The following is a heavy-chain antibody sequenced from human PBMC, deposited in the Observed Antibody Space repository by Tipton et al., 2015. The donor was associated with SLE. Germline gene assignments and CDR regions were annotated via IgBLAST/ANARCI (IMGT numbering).Heavy chain of an antibody. V-gene: IGHV4-34*01. CDR1: GGSFSGYY. Sequence: TLSLTCAVHGGSFSGYYWSWIRQPPGKGLEWIGEINHSGSTNYNPSLKSRVTISVDTSKNQFSLKLSSVTAADTAVYYCARGIQLWLRFDPWGQGTLVTVSS. J-gene: IGHJ5*02. CDR2: INHSGST. CDR3: ARGIQLWLRFDP. D-gene: IGHD5-18*01.